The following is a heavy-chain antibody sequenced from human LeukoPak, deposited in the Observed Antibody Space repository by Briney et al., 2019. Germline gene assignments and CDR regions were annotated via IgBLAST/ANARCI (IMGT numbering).Heavy chain of an antibody. CDR2: IKQDGSEE. V-gene: IGHV3-7*04. CDR1: GFTFTTYW. Sequence: GGSLRLSCAASGFTFTTYWMAWVRQAPGKGLERVANIKQDGSEEYYMDSVKGRFTISRDNAKNSLYLQMSRLRAEDTAVYYCARVAAAVPDQWGQGTLVTVSS. CDR3: ARVAAAVPDQ. J-gene: IGHJ5*02. D-gene: IGHD6-13*01.